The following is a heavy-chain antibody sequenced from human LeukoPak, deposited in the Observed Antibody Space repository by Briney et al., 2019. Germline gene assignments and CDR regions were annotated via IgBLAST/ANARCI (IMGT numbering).Heavy chain of an antibody. V-gene: IGHV3-23*01. CDR3: AKDIVVVPAANAAFEI. D-gene: IGHD2-2*01. CDR2: ISGSGGGS. J-gene: IGHJ3*02. CDR1: GFTVSSNY. Sequence: GGSLRLSCAASGFTVSSNYMSWVRQAPGKGLEWVSAISGSGGGSYYADSVKGRFTISRDNSKNTLYLQMHSLRAEDTAIYYCAKDIVVVPAANAAFEIWGQGTMVTVSS.